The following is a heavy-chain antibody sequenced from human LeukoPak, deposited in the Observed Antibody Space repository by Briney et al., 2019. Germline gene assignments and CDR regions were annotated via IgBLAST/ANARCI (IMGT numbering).Heavy chain of an antibody. D-gene: IGHD3-3*01. CDR3: ARGSFGNGFDY. Sequence: ASVKVSCKASGYTFTSYYMHWVRQAPGQGLEWMGIINPSGGSTSYAQKFQDRVTMTRDTSTSTVYMGLSSLRSEDTAVYYCARGSFGNGFDYWGQGTLVTVSS. V-gene: IGHV1-46*01. CDR2: INPSGGST. J-gene: IGHJ4*02. CDR1: GYTFTSYY.